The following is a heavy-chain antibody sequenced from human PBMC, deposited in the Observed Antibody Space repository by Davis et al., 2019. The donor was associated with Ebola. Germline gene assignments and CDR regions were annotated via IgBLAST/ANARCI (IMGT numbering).Heavy chain of an antibody. V-gene: IGHV3-73*01. Sequence: PGGSLRLSCAASGFTFSGSAMHWVRQASGKGLEWVGRIRSRANSYATAYAASVKGRFTISRDDSKNTAYLQMNSLKTEDTAVYYCTTDGYYDFWSGYLSGDYWGQGTLVTVSS. CDR2: IRSRANSYAT. CDR3: TTDGYYDFWSGYLSGDY. D-gene: IGHD3-3*01. CDR1: GFTFSGSA. J-gene: IGHJ4*02.